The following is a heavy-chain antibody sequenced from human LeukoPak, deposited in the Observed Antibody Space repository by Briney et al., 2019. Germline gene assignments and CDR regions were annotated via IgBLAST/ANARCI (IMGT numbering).Heavy chain of an antibody. Sequence: GGSLRLSCAASGFTFSSYAMSWVRQAPGKGLEWVSAISGSGGSTYYADSVKGRFTISRDNSKNTLYLQMNSLRAEDTAVYYCAKAKAYCGGDCSEDDAFDIWGQGTMVTVSS. D-gene: IGHD2-21*02. J-gene: IGHJ3*02. CDR1: GFTFSSYA. CDR2: ISGSGGST. CDR3: AKAKAYCGGDCSEDDAFDI. V-gene: IGHV3-23*01.